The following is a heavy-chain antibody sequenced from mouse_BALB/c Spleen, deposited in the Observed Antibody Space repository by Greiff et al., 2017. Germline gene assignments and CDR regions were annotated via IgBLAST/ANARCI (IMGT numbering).Heavy chain of an antibody. CDR3: ASLYDGYYVAY. CDR1: GFNIKDTY. J-gene: IGHJ3*01. V-gene: IGHV14-3*02. Sequence: EVKLQESGAELVKPGASVKLSCTASGFNIKDTYMHWVKQRPEQGLEWIGRIDPANGNTKYDPKFQGKATITADTSSNTAYLQLSSLTSEDTAVYYCASLYDGYYVAYWGQGTLVTVSA. CDR2: IDPANGNT. D-gene: IGHD2-3*01.